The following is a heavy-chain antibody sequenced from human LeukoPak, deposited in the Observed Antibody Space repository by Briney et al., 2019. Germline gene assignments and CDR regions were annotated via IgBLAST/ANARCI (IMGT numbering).Heavy chain of an antibody. J-gene: IGHJ4*02. CDR1: GFTFSSYG. CDR3: AKDGDYYGSGKGGFDY. Sequence: GGSLRLSCAASGFTFSSYGMHWVRQDPGKGLEWVAVISYDGSNKYYADSVKGRFTISRDNSKNTLYLQMNSLRAEDTAVYYCAKDGDYYGSGKGGFDYWGQGTLVTVSS. CDR2: ISYDGSNK. D-gene: IGHD3-10*01. V-gene: IGHV3-30*18.